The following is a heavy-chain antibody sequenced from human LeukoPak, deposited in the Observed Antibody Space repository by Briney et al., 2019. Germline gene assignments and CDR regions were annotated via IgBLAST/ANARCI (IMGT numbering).Heavy chain of an antibody. CDR3: ARIYGDYLIQY. Sequence: SETLSLTCTVSGGSISSSSYYWGWIRQPPGKGLEWIGSIYYSGSTYYNPSLKSRVTISVDTSKNQFSLKLSSVTAADTAVYYCARIYGDYLIQYWGQGTLVTVSS. V-gene: IGHV4-39*07. CDR2: IYYSGST. D-gene: IGHD4-17*01. J-gene: IGHJ4*02. CDR1: GGSISSSSYY.